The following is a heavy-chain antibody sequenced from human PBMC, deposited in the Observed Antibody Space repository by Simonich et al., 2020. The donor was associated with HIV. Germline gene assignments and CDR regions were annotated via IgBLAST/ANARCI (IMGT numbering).Heavy chain of an antibody. CDR1: GGSFSGYY. V-gene: IGHV4-34*01. CDR2: INRSGST. Sequence: QVQLQQWGAGLLKPSETLSLTCAVYGGSFSGYYWSWIRQPPGKGLEWIGEINRSGSTNSNPSLKSRVTRSVDTSKNQFSLKLSSVTAADTAVYYCARLTAGGLGEYFQHWGQGTLVTVSS. D-gene: IGHD6-13*01. CDR3: ARLTAGGLGEYFQH. J-gene: IGHJ1*01.